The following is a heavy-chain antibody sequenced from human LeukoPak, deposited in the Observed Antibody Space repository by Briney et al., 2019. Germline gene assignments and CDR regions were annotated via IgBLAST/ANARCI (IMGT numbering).Heavy chain of an antibody. CDR2: IIPILGIA. D-gene: IGHD5-12*01. Sequence: ASVKVSCKASGGTFSSYAISCVRQAPGQGLEWMRRIIPILGIANYAQKFQGRVTITADKSTSTAYMELSSLRSEDTAVYYCARAEGYSGYDFDYWGQGTLVTVSS. V-gene: IGHV1-69*04. CDR3: ARAEGYSGYDFDY. CDR1: GGTFSSYA. J-gene: IGHJ4*02.